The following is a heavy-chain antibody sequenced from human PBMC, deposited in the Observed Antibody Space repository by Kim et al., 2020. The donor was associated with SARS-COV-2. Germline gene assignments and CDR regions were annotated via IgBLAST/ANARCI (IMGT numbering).Heavy chain of an antibody. V-gene: IGHV3-7*01. Sequence: GGSLRLSCAASGFTFSSYWMSWVRQAPGKGLEWVANIKQDGSEKYYVDSVKGRFTISRDNAKNSLYLQMNSLGAEDTAVYYCAREGGYSYGWAFDYWGQGTLVTVSS. CDR1: GFTFSSYW. J-gene: IGHJ4*02. D-gene: IGHD5-18*01. CDR2: IKQDGSEK. CDR3: AREGGYSYGWAFDY.